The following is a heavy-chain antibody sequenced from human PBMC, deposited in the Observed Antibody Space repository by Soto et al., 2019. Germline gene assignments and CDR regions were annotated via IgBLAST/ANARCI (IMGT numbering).Heavy chain of an antibody. CDR3: ARYYDFWSGYCWFDP. D-gene: IGHD3-3*01. Sequence: SETLSLTCTVSGGSISSGDYYWSWIRQPPGKGLEWIGYIYYSGSTYYNPSLKSRVTISVDTSKNQFSLKLSSVTAADTAVYYCARYYDFWSGYCWFDPWGQGTLVTVSS. CDR2: IYYSGST. CDR1: GGSISSGDYY. J-gene: IGHJ5*02. V-gene: IGHV4-30-4*01.